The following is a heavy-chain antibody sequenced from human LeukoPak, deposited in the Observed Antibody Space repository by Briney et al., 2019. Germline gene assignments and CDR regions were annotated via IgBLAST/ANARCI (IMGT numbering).Heavy chain of an antibody. CDR3: ATAPGSRITIFGVVITSKYNWFDP. V-gene: IGHV3-11*04. Sequence: GGSLRLSCAASGFTFSDYYMSWIRQAPGKGLEWVSYISSSGSTIYYADSVKGRFTISRDNAKNSLYLQMNSLRAEDTAVYYCATAPGSRITIFGVVITSKYNWFDPWGQGTLVTVSS. CDR1: GFTFSDYY. CDR2: ISSSGSTI. J-gene: IGHJ5*02. D-gene: IGHD3-3*01.